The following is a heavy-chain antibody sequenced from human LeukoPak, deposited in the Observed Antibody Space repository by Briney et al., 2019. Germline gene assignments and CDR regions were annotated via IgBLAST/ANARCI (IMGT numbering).Heavy chain of an antibody. Sequence: PGGSLRLSCAASGFTFSSYAMHWVRQAPGKGLEWVAVISYDGSNKYYADSVKGRFTISRDNSKNTLYLQMNSLRAEDTAVYYCARSRDGHNYYYYGMDVWGQGTTVTVSS. CDR1: GFTFSSYA. V-gene: IGHV3-30-3*01. D-gene: IGHD5-24*01. CDR2: ISYDGSNK. CDR3: ARSRDGHNYYYYGMDV. J-gene: IGHJ6*02.